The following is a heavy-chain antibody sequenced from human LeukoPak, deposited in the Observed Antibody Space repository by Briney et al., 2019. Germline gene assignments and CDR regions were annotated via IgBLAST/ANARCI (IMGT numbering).Heavy chain of an antibody. V-gene: IGHV3-9*01. CDR3: FREGGD. CDR1: GFTFDDYA. J-gene: IGHJ4*02. D-gene: IGHD3-10*01. Sequence: GGSLRLSCAASGFTFDDYAMHWVRQAPGKGLEWVSGISWNSGSIGYADSVKGRFTISRDNAKNSLYLQMNSLRAEDTAIYYCFREGGDWGQGTLVTVSP. CDR2: ISWNSGSI.